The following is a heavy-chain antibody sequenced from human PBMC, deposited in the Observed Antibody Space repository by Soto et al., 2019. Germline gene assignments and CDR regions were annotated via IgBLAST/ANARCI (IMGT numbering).Heavy chain of an antibody. V-gene: IGHV4-39*01. D-gene: IGHD4-4*01. CDR1: GGSISSNTYY. J-gene: IGHJ5*02. CDR3: ARHPDDFSNYRWFGP. Sequence: QLQLQESGPGLVKPSETLSLTCTVSGGSISSNTYYCAWIRQPPGKGLEWIGSIRSSGSTYYNPSLKSRVTISVDSSQNQFSLGLTSVTAADTAVYYCARHPDDFSNYRWFGPWGQGTLVTVSS. CDR2: IRSSGST.